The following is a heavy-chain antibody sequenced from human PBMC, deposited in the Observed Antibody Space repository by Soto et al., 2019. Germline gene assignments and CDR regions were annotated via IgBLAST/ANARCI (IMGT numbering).Heavy chain of an antibody. J-gene: IGHJ4*02. CDR1: GFTFSSYA. Sequence: EVQLLESGGGLVQPGGSLRLSCAASGFTFSSYAMSWVRQAPGKGPEWVSGHSGSGGSTYYADSVKGRFSISRDNSKNTLYLRMNSLRAEDTAVYYCAKAEGFSSYWPFDYWGQGTLVTVSS. D-gene: IGHD2-15*01. CDR2: HSGSGGST. CDR3: AKAEGFSSYWPFDY. V-gene: IGHV3-23*01.